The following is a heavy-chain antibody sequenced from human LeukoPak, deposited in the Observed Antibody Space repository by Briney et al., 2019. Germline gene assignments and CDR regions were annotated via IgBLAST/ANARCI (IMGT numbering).Heavy chain of an antibody. D-gene: IGHD1-26*01. CDR2: ISYDGSNK. V-gene: IGHV3-30-3*01. CDR1: GFAFSCYA. CDR3: ARFLVGDDAFDI. Sequence: PGRSLRLSCAASGFAFSCYAMRWVRQAPGKGLEWVAVISYDGSNKYYADSVKGRFTISRDNSKNTLYLQMNSLRAEDTAVYYCARFLVGDDAFDIWGQGTMVTVSS. J-gene: IGHJ3*02.